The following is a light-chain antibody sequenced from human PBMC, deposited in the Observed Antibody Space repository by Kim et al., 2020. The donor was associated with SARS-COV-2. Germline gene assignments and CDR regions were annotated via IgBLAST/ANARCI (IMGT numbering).Light chain of an antibody. CDR3: ATWDSSLSAGV. J-gene: IGLJ2*01. CDR1: SSNIGSNY. CDR2: TSN. Sequence: QSVLTQPPSVSAAPGQKVTISCSGSSSNIGSNYVSWYQQLPGTAPKLLIYTSNKRPSGIPDRFSGSKSGTSATLGITGLQSGDEADYYCATWDSSLSAGVFGGGTQLTVL. V-gene: IGLV1-51*01.